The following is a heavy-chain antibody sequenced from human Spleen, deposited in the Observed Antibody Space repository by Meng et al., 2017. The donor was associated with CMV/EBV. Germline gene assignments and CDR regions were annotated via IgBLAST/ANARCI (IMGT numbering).Heavy chain of an antibody. CDR2: ISGSYI. CDR3: ARDPPRLLEVAGTLGY. Sequence: GESLKISCTASGFTFSRFSMNWVRQAPGKGLEWVSSISGSYIYYADSVQGRFTISRDNAKNSLYLQMNSLSAEDTAVYYCARDPPRLLEVAGTLGYWGQGTLVTVSS. D-gene: IGHD6-19*01. CDR1: GFTFSRFS. V-gene: IGHV3-21*01. J-gene: IGHJ4*02.